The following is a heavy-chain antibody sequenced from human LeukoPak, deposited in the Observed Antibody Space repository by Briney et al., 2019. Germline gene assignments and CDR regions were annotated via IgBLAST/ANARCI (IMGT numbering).Heavy chain of an antibody. CDR3: ARAGQWLVPRFEGY. V-gene: IGHV1-18*01. Sequence: ASVKVSCKASGYTFTSYDINWVRQATGQGLEWMGWISAYDGNTNYAQKLQGRVTMTTDTSTSTAYMELRSLRSDDTAVYYCARAGQWLVPRFEGYWGQGTLVTVSS. D-gene: IGHD6-19*01. CDR1: GYTFTSYD. J-gene: IGHJ4*02. CDR2: ISAYDGNT.